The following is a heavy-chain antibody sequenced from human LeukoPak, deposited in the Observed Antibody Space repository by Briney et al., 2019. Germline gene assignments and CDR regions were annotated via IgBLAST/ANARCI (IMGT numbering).Heavy chain of an antibody. Sequence: GGSLRLSCAASGFTFSSYAMNWVRQAPGKGLEWVSAISGSSGSTYYADSVKGRFTISRDNSKNTLYLQMNSLRAEDTAVYYCAKMVAVAGTLSGRDYWGQGTLVTVSS. CDR1: GFTFSSYA. J-gene: IGHJ4*02. CDR2: ISGSSGST. CDR3: AKMVAVAGTLSGRDY. D-gene: IGHD6-19*01. V-gene: IGHV3-23*01.